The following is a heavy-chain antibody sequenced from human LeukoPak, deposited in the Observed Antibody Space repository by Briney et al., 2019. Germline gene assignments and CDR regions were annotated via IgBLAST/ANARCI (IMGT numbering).Heavy chain of an antibody. CDR2: IYSGGSI. D-gene: IGHD5-24*01. CDR3: ATLSRDGYSPDKDY. Sequence: TGGSLRLSCAASGFTVSNNYMSWVRQAPGKGLEWVSVIYSGGSIYYADSVKGRFTISRDNFKNTLFLQMNSLRVEDTAVYYCATLSRDGYSPDKDYWGQGTLVTVSS. J-gene: IGHJ4*02. V-gene: IGHV3-53*01. CDR1: GFTVSNNY.